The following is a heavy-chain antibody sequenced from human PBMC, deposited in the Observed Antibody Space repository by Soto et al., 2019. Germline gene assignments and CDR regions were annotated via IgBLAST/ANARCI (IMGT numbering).Heavy chain of an antibody. J-gene: IGHJ5*02. V-gene: IGHV1-18*04. Sequence: ASLKVSCKASGYTFTSYGIMWVRQAPGQGLKWMGWISAYNGNTNYAQKLQGRVTMTTDTSTSTVYMELRGLTSEDTAVYYCARSSGGVFGIIIEGTNWFAPWGQGTLVNVSS. D-gene: IGHD3-16*01. CDR1: GYTFTSYG. CDR3: ARSSGGVFGIIIEGTNWFAP. CDR2: ISAYNGNT.